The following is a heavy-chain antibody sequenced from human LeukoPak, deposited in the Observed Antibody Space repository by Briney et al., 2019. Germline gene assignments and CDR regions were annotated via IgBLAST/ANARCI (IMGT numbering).Heavy chain of an antibody. CDR2: ITSSSSYI. J-gene: IGHJ4*02. D-gene: IGHD3-22*01. Sequence: KPGGSLRLSCAASGFTFSTYTMNWVRQAPGKGLEWVSSITSSSSYIYYADSVKGRFTISRDNAKNSLYLQMNSLRVEDTAVYYCARHVVAVGFDYWGQGTLVTVSS. V-gene: IGHV3-21*01. CDR1: GFTFSTYT. CDR3: ARHVVAVGFDY.